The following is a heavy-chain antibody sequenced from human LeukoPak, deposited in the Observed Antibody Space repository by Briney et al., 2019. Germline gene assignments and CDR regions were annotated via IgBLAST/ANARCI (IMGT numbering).Heavy chain of an antibody. CDR2: ISGSGGST. V-gene: IGHV3-23*01. Sequence: GGSLRLSCAASGFTFSSYVMSWVRQAPGKGLEWVSAISGSGGSTYYADSVKGRFTISRDNSKNTLYLQMNSLRAEDTAVYYCAKSESGLRLGELSSFDYWGQGTLVTVSS. J-gene: IGHJ4*02. D-gene: IGHD3-16*02. CDR1: GFTFSSYV. CDR3: AKSESGLRLGELSSFDY.